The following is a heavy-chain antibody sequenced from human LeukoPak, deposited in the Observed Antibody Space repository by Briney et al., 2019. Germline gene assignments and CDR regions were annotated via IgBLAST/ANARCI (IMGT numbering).Heavy chain of an antibody. J-gene: IGHJ4*02. CDR2: IYTSGST. Sequence: SETLSLTCTVSGGSISSYYWSWIRQPAGKGLEWIGRIYTSGSTNYNPSLKSRVTMSVDTSKNQFSLKLSSVTAADTAVYYCARDRYYYDSSGYYYFDYWGQGTLVTVSS. V-gene: IGHV4-4*07. D-gene: IGHD3-22*01. CDR1: GGSISSYY. CDR3: ARDRYYYDSSGYYYFDY.